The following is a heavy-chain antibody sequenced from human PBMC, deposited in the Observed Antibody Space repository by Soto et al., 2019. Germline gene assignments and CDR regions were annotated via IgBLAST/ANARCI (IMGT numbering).Heavy chain of an antibody. D-gene: IGHD6-13*01. CDR3: ARDRSSSWPSNWFDP. CDR2: ISYDGSNK. CDR1: GFTFSSYA. J-gene: IGHJ5*02. V-gene: IGHV3-30-3*01. Sequence: QVQLVESGGGVVQPGRSLRLSCAASGFTFSSYAMHWVRQAPGKGLEWVAVISYDGSNKYYADSVKGRFTISRDNSKNTLYRQMNSLRAEDTAVYYCARDRSSSWPSNWFDPWGQGTLVTVSS.